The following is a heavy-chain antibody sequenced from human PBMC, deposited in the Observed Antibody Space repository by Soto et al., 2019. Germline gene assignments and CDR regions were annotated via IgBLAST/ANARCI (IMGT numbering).Heavy chain of an antibody. CDR1: GYTFTNFG. Sequence: QVQLVQSGAEVKKPGASVKVCCKASGYTFTNFGISWVRQAPGQGLEWMGWISAYNGNTNYAQNFQGRVTMTTETSTSTAYMELRSVRYDDTAVYYCAGGGTPIDSWGQGTLVTVSS. D-gene: IGHD3-16*01. V-gene: IGHV1-18*01. CDR3: AGGGTPIDS. J-gene: IGHJ4*02. CDR2: ISAYNGNT.